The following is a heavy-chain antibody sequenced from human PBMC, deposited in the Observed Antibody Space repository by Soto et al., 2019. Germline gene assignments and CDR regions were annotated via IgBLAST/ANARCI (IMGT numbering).Heavy chain of an antibody. J-gene: IGHJ6*02. D-gene: IGHD6-19*01. CDR1: EVTIGDLG. V-gene: IGHV3-30*18. CDR2: ISYDGSNK. Sequence: RVRRTVAEVTIGDLGGHWISQKKGKGLEWVAVISYDGSNKYYADSVKGRFTISRDNSKNTLYLQMNSLRAEDTAVYYCAKVIRQWLANGMDVWGQGTTVTVS. CDR3: AKVIRQWLANGMDV.